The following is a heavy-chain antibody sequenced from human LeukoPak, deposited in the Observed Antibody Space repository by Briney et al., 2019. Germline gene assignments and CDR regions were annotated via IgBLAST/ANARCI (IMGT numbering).Heavy chain of an antibody. CDR1: GGTFSSYA. CDR3: ARGSSTLADY. Sequence: PVASVKVSCKASGGTFSSYAISWVRQAPGQGLEWMGRIIPILGIANYAQKFQGRVTITVDKSTSTAYMELSSLRSEDTAVYYCARGSSTLADYWGQGTLVTVSS. V-gene: IGHV1-69*04. J-gene: IGHJ4*02. D-gene: IGHD4-17*01. CDR2: IIPILGIA.